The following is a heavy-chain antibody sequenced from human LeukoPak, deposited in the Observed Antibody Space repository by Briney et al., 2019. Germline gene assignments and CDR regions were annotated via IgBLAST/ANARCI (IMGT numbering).Heavy chain of an antibody. V-gene: IGHV4-30-4*01. CDR3: ARVSYDILTGYTHFDY. Sequence: SETLSLTCTVSGGSISSDDYYWSWIRQRPGKGLEGIGYIYYSGSTYYNPSLKSRVTISVDTSKNQFSLKLSSVTAADTAVYYRARVSYDILTGYTHFDYWGRGTLVTVSS. CDR1: GGSISSDDYY. J-gene: IGHJ4*02. CDR2: IYYSGST. D-gene: IGHD3-9*01.